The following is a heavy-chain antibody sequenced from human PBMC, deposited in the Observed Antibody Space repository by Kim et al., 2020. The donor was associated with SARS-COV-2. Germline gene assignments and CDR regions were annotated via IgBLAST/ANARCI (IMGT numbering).Heavy chain of an antibody. Sequence: FQGRVTMTRDTSTSTVYMELSSLRSEDTAVYYCARDLEDYYDSSGYYLDYWGQGTLVTVSS. D-gene: IGHD3-22*01. CDR3: ARDLEDYYDSSGYYLDY. J-gene: IGHJ4*02. V-gene: IGHV1-46*01.